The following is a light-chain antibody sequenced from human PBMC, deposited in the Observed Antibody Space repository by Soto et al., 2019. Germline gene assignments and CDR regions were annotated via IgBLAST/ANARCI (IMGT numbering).Light chain of an antibody. Sequence: SYELTQPPSVSVSPGQTASITCSGGNWGSSYASWYQQRPGQSPVLVIYQDNKRPSGIPERFSGSISGNTATLTISGTQTLDEADYYCQAWDSHTYIFGSGTKVTVL. V-gene: IGLV3-1*01. CDR3: QAWDSHTYI. CDR1: NWGSSY. CDR2: QDN. J-gene: IGLJ1*01.